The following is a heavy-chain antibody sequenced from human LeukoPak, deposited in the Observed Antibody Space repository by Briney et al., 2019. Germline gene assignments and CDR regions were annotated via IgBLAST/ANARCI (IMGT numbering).Heavy chain of an antibody. Sequence: PGRSLRLSCAASGFTFSSYGMHWVRQAPGKGLEWVAVIWYDGSNKYYADSVKGRFTISRDNSKNTLYLQMNSLRAEDTAVYYCAKLPKYSSSSGSYDAFDIWGQGTMVTVSS. CDR2: IWYDGSNK. CDR1: GFTFSSYG. J-gene: IGHJ3*02. D-gene: IGHD6-6*01. V-gene: IGHV3-33*06. CDR3: AKLPKYSSSSGSYDAFDI.